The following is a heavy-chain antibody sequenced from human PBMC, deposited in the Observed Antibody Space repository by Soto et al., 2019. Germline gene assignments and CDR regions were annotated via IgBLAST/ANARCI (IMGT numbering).Heavy chain of an antibody. Sequence: QLVESGGGLVQPGRSLRLSCAASGFTFDDYGMHWVRQAPGKGLEWVSGISWNSGIIDYADSVKGRFTISRDNAKNSLYLQVNNYCAKDIEWGGSHLNHAFDIWGQGTVVSVSS. CDR2: ISWNSGII. CDR1: GFTFDDYG. J-gene: IGHJ3*02. CDR3: HLNHAFDI. D-gene: IGHD1-26*01. V-gene: IGHV3-9*03.